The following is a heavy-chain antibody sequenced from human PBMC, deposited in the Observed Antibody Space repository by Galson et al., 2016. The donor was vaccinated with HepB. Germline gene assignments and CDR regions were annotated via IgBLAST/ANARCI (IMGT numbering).Heavy chain of an antibody. V-gene: IGHV3-30*03. Sequence: SLRLSCAASGFIFSSYGMHWVRKAPGKGLEWVAVISYDASSEYSVDSVKGRFTISRDNSKNTLYLQMNSLRAEDTALYYCARVTGNTHETYYYYAMDVWGQGTTVTVSS. CDR2: ISYDASSE. CDR3: ARVTGNTHETYYYYAMDV. J-gene: IGHJ6*02. CDR1: GFIFSSYG.